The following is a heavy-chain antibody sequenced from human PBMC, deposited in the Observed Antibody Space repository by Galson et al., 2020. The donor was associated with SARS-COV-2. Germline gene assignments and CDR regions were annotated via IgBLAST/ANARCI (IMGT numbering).Heavy chain of an antibody. Sequence: GESLKISCAASGFTFSSYAMHWVRQAPGKGLEWVAVISYDGSNKYYADSVKGRFTISRDNSKNTLYLQMNSLRAEDTAVYYCARGSILEWSGQIDYWGQGTLVTVSS. CDR3: ARGSILEWSGQIDY. D-gene: IGHD3-3*01. CDR1: GFTFSSYA. CDR2: ISYDGSNK. J-gene: IGHJ4*02. V-gene: IGHV3-30-3*01.